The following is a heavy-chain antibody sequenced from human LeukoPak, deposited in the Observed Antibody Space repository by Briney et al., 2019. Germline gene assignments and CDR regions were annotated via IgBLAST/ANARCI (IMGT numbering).Heavy chain of an antibody. CDR1: GGSISSHY. CDR3: ARSGLDSRYYFGMDV. CDR2: IYYSGST. D-gene: IGHD5-12*01. Sequence: SETLSLTCTVSGGSISSHYWSWIRQPPGGGLEWIGYIYYSGSTNYNPSLKRRVTISLDTSKSQFSLKLRSVTAADTAVYYCARSGLDSRYYFGMDVWGQGTTVTVSS. V-gene: IGHV4-59*11. J-gene: IGHJ6*02.